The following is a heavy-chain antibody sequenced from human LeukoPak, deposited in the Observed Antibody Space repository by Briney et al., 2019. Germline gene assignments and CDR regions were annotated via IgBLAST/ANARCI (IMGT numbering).Heavy chain of an antibody. CDR2: ISRGGNSP. J-gene: IGHJ4*02. V-gene: IGHV3-11*01. CDR3: ARGPGGYYYGSGNEYDY. D-gene: IGHD3-10*01. Sequence: PGGSLRLSCAASGFTFSDYYMSWIRQAPGGGLEWVSYISRGGNSPYYIDSVKGRFTISRDNAKNSLDLQMNSLRAEDTAVYYCARGPGGYYYGSGNEYDYWGQGTLVTVSS. CDR1: GFTFSDYY.